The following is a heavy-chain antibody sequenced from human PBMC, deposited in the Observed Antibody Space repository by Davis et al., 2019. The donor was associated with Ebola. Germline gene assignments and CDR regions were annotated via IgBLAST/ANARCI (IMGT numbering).Heavy chain of an antibody. V-gene: IGHV3-7*01. CDR2: INHDGSEK. CDR3: ARDWEQYGLDV. Sequence: PGSLLKISCRASGFTLNNYWINWVRQAPGKGLEWVANINHDGSEKDYVGSVKGRFTISRDSAKNSLYLHMNSLRTEDTAVYYCARDWEQYGLDVWGKGATVIVSS. CDR1: GFTLNNYW. J-gene: IGHJ6*04. D-gene: IGHD1-26*01.